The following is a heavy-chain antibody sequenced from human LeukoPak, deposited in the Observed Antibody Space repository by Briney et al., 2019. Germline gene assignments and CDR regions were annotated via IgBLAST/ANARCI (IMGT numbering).Heavy chain of an antibody. CDR3: AKAPVTSCRGAYCYPFDY. V-gene: IGHV3-30*04. CDR2: ISYDGSNK. D-gene: IGHD2-21*01. J-gene: IGHJ4*02. CDR1: GFTFSSYA. Sequence: PGGSLRLSCATTGFTFSSYAMHWVREAPGKELEWVAVISYDGSNKYYADSVSGRFTISRDNSKNTLYLQMNSLRAEDAAVYYCAKAPVTSCRGAYCYPFDYWGQGTLVTVSS.